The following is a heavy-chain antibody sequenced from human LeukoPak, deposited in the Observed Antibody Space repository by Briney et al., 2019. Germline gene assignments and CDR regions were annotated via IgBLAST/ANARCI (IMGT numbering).Heavy chain of an antibody. CDR2: IYSGGST. D-gene: IGHD6-19*01. CDR1: GFTVSSNY. V-gene: IGHV3-53*01. CDR3: ARDSGIAVAGFDP. J-gene: IGHJ5*02. Sequence: HPGGSLRLSCAASGFTVSSNYMSWVRQAPGKGLEWASVIYSGGSTYYADSVKGRFTISRDNSKNTLYLQMNSLRAEDTAVYYCARDSGIAVAGFDPWGQGTLVTVSS.